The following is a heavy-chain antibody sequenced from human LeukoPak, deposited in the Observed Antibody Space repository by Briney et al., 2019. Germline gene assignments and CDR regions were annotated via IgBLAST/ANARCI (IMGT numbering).Heavy chain of an antibody. J-gene: IGHJ5*01. D-gene: IGHD3-10*01. CDR3: ARSEGVYYGSSNSGGFYPHWFDS. V-gene: IGHV4-59*02. CDR1: GGSVNTYY. Sequence: PSETLSLTCTVSGGSVNTYYWSWLRQSPGKGLEWIGYIFYSGTTAYNPSLKSRVTISIDTSKNHFSLKLSSVTAADTAIYFCARSEGVYYGSSNSGGFYPHWFDSWGQGTLVTVSS. CDR2: IFYSGTT.